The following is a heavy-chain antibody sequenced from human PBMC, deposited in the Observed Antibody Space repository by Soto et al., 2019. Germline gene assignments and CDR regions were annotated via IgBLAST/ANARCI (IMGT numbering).Heavy chain of an antibody. V-gene: IGHV3-30*04. CDR1: GSTLKNFP. J-gene: IGHJ6*02. D-gene: IGHD2-15*01. CDR2: MELNERNA. Sequence: QVQLVESGGGVVQPGGPWRPSLAPSGSTLKNFPSHWSPRAPGKGLRFLPVMELNERNAFYRDSVKGRFTISRDNSKNTLYLHMNSLRSEDTGVYYCARGDREDILVVVGARPGEYGIDIWGQGTTVTVSS. CDR3: ARGDREDILVVVGARPGEYGIDI.